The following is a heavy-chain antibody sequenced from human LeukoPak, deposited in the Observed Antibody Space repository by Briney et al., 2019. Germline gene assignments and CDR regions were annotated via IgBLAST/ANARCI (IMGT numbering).Heavy chain of an antibody. Sequence: SETLSLTCAVYGGSFSGYYWSWIRQPPGKGLEWIGYIYYSGSTNYNPSLKSRVTISVDTSKNQFSLKLSSVTAADTAVYYCARDIAVAGYNWFDPWGQGTLVTVSS. CDR3: ARDIAVAGYNWFDP. CDR2: IYYSGST. D-gene: IGHD6-19*01. CDR1: GGSFSGYY. J-gene: IGHJ5*02. V-gene: IGHV4-59*01.